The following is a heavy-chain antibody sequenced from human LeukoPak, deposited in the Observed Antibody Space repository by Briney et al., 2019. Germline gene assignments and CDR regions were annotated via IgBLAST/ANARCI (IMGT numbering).Heavy chain of an antibody. CDR1: GFTFSNYA. V-gene: IGHV3-23*01. CDR2: ISNSGSST. Sequence: PGGSLRLSCGASGFTFSNYAMSWVRKAPGKGLEWVSGISNSGSSTYYANSVKGRFTISRDNSMSTLFLQMNSLRVEDTAVYCTKMSSRSVPRSYSDFWGQGNLVTVSS. CDR3: KMSSRSVPRSYSDF. D-gene: IGHD3-3*01. J-gene: IGHJ4*01.